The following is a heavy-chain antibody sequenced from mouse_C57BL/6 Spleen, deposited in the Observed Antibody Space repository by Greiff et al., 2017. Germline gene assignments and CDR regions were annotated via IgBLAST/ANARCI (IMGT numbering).Heavy chain of an antibody. D-gene: IGHD2-4*01. CDR3: ATRGDYDAGAWFAY. J-gene: IGHJ3*01. Sequence: VQLQQSGAELVRPGASVKLSCTASGFNIKDYYMHWVKQRPEQGLEWIGRIDPEDGDTEYAPKFQGKATMTADTSSNTPYLQLSSLTSEDTAVDYCATRGDYDAGAWFAYWGQGTLVTVSA. CDR1: GFNIKDYY. V-gene: IGHV14-1*01. CDR2: IDPEDGDT.